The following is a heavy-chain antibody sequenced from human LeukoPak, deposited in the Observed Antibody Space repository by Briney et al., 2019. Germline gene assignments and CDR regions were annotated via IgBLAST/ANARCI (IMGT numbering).Heavy chain of an antibody. V-gene: IGHV3-20*04. CDR1: GFTFDDYG. D-gene: IGHD2-21*02. Sequence: GGSLRLSCAASGFTFDDYGMSWVRQAPGKGLEWVSGINWNGGSTGYADSVKGRFTISRDNAKNSLYLQMNSLRAEDTAMYYCAKSDGYGLIDYLGQGTLVTVSS. J-gene: IGHJ4*02. CDR3: AKSDGYGLIDY. CDR2: INWNGGST.